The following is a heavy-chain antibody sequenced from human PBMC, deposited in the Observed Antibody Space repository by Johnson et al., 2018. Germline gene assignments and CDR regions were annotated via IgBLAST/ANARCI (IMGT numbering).Heavy chain of an antibody. V-gene: IGHV5-51*01. CDR2: IYPGDSDT. CDR1: GYNFTNYW. CDR3: ARQGPPCGGDCFSSPFNEY. D-gene: IGHD2-21*02. Sequence: VQLVQSGAEVKKPGESLKISCKGSGYNFTNYWIGWVRQMPGKGLDWMGIIYPGDSDTRYSPSFQGQVTISADKSISTAYLPWSSLKVSDTAIDYCARQGPPCGGDCFSSPFNEYWGQGTLVTVSS. J-gene: IGHJ4*02.